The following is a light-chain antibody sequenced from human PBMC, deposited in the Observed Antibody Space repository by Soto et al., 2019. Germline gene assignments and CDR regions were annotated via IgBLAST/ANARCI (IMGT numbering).Light chain of an antibody. V-gene: IGLV1-51*01. CDR1: SFNIGQTP. CDR3: GAWDISLSAGV. CDR2: DNE. Sequence: QSVLTQPPSVSAAPGQKITISCSGGSFNIGQTPVSWYQQLPGTAPRLLIYDNEKRPSGIPDRFSGSKSGTSATLGITGLQTGDEADYYCGAWDISLSAGVFGGGTKVTVL. J-gene: IGLJ3*02.